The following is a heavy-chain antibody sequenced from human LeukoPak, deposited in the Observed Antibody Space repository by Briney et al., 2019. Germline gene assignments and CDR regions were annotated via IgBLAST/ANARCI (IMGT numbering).Heavy chain of an antibody. CDR2: MNPNSGNT. Sequence: ASVTVSCKASGYTFTSYDINWVRQATGQGLEWMGWMNPNSGNTGYAQKFQGRVTMTRNTSISTAYMELSSLRSEDTAVYYCARLTHTRPMRITIFGVVRGNAYFDYWGQGTLVTVSS. CDR1: GYTFTSYD. D-gene: IGHD3-3*01. V-gene: IGHV1-8*01. CDR3: ARLTHTRPMRITIFGVVRGNAYFDY. J-gene: IGHJ4*02.